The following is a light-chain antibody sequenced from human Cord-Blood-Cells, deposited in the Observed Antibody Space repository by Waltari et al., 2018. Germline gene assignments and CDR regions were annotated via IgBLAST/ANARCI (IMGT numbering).Light chain of an antibody. CDR2: KVS. CDR3: MQGTHWP. Sequence: DVVMTESLLSLPVTLGQPASISCRSSQSLIHSDGNTYLNWFQQRPGQSPRRLIYKVSTRDSGVPDRFSGSGSGTDFTLKISRVEAEDVGVYYCMQGTHWPFGGGTKVEIK. CDR1: QSLIHSDGNTY. J-gene: IGKJ4*01. V-gene: IGKV2-30*02.